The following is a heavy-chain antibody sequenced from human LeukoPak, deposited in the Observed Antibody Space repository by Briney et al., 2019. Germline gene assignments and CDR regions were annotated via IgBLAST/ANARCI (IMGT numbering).Heavy chain of an antibody. J-gene: IGHJ4*02. Sequence: GGSLRLSCAASGFTFSNYAMSWVRQAPGKGLEWVANIKQDGSEKYYVDSVKGRFTISRDNAKNSLYLQMNSLRAEDTAVYYCARDRIMGGFDYWGQGTLVTVSS. CDR2: IKQDGSEK. V-gene: IGHV3-7*01. CDR1: GFTFSNYA. CDR3: ARDRIMGGFDY. D-gene: IGHD3-16*01.